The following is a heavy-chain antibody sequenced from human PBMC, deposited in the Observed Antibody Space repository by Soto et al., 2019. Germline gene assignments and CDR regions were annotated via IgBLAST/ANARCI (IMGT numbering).Heavy chain of an antibody. J-gene: IGHJ4*02. CDR1: GFTFSSYG. V-gene: IGHV3-30*18. Sequence: QVQLVESGGGVVQPGRSLRLSCAASGFTFSSYGMHWARQAPGKGLEWVAVISYDGSNKYYADSVKGRFTISRDNSKNTLYLQMNSLRAEDTAVYYCAKDFSGSYSTFDYWGQGTMVTVSS. D-gene: IGHD1-26*01. CDR3: AKDFSGSYSTFDY. CDR2: ISYDGSNK.